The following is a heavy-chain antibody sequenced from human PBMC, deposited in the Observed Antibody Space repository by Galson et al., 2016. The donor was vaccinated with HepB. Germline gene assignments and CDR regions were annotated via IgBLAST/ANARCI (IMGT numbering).Heavy chain of an antibody. CDR1: GLAFSKTW. V-gene: IGHV3-15*07. D-gene: IGHD3-22*01. CDR2: IKSKSAGGTT. CDR3: TTGLGYYDRSGYWVGAFDI. J-gene: IGHJ3*02. Sequence: SLRLSCAASGLAFSKTWMNWVRQAPGKGLEWVGRIKSKSAGGTTDYAAPVKFSVTISIDDSTHTLYLQMNYLETEDTAVYYCTTGLGYYDRSGYWVGAFDIWGRGTMVTVSS.